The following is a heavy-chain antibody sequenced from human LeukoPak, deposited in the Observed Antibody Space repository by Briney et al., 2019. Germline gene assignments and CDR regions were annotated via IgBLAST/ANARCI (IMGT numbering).Heavy chain of an antibody. J-gene: IGHJ3*02. CDR1: GFTFSNFA. CDR3: ARRLNSSGWSDAFDI. Sequence: GGSLRLSCAASGFTFSNFAMHWVRQAPGKGLEWVAVISYDGNNKYYADSVMGRFTISRDNSKNTLYLQMNSLRAEDTAVYYCARRLNSSGWSDAFDIWGQGTMVTVSS. V-gene: IGHV3-30*14. CDR2: ISYDGNNK. D-gene: IGHD6-19*01.